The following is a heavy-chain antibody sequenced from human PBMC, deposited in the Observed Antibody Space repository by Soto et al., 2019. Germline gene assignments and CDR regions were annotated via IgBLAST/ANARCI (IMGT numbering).Heavy chain of an antibody. CDR2: INSDGSTT. CDR3: ASGKDQHNTRTYSYSDY. V-gene: IGHV3-74*01. J-gene: IGHJ4*02. D-gene: IGHD2-21*01. CDR1: GFTLSNYW. Sequence: EVQLLESGGGLVQPGGSLRLSCAASGFTLSNYWMHWVRQAPGKGLVWVSRINSDGSTTTYADSVKGRFTISRDNAKNTLYLQMNSLRAEDTAVYYCASGKDQHNTRTYSYSDYWGQGTLVTVSS.